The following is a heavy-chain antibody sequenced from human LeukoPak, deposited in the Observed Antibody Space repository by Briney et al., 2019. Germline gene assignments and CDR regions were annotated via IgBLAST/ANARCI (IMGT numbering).Heavy chain of an antibody. J-gene: IGHJ4*02. CDR2: IYYSGST. Sequence: PSQTLSLTCTVSGGSISSSSYYWGWIRQPPGKGLEWIGSIYYSGSTYYNPSLKSRVTISVDTSKNQFSLKLSSVTAADTAVYYCARQTTIFGVVIQWEYYFDYWGQGTLVTVSS. D-gene: IGHD3-3*01. CDR3: ARQTTIFGVVIQWEYYFDY. CDR1: GGSISSSSYY. V-gene: IGHV4-39*01.